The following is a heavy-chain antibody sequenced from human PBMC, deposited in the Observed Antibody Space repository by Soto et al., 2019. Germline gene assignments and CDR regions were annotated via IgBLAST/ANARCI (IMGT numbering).Heavy chain of an antibody. CDR3: ARGGGFSPYYYNLDV. CDR2: INPRGGGT. V-gene: IGHV1-46*02. J-gene: IGHJ6*02. Sequence: ASVKVSCKASGYTLNTYYMHWVRQAPGQGPEWMGIINPRGGGTTYAQNFQDRVTMTSDTSSSTVYMELSSLRSEDTAVYYCARGGGFSPYYYNLDVWGQGTTVTVSS. CDR1: GYTLNTYY. D-gene: IGHD2-15*01.